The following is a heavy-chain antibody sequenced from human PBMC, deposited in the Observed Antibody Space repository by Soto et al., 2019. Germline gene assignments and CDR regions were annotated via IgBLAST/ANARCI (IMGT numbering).Heavy chain of an antibody. CDR3: ASQSRPTGGRNY. CDR2: ISSSSSYI. Sequence: EVQLVESGGGLVKPGGSLRLSCAASGFTFSSYSMNWVRQAPGKGLEWVSSISSSSSYIYYADSVKGRFTISRDNAKNSLYLQMNSLRAEDTAVYYCASQSRPTGGRNYWGQGTLVTVSS. J-gene: IGHJ4*02. V-gene: IGHV3-21*01. D-gene: IGHD3-16*01. CDR1: GFTFSSYS.